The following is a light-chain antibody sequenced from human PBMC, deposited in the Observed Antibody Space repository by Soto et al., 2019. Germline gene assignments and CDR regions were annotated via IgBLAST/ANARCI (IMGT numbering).Light chain of an antibody. CDR3: SSYTSSNTLEV. J-gene: IGLJ1*01. Sequence: QSALIQPASVSGSPGQSITISCTGTSSDVGGSNYVSWYQHHPHRAPKLLIYEVSYRPSGVSSRFSGSKSGNTASLTISGLQAEDEADYYCSSYTSSNTLEVFGFGTKLTVL. CDR2: EVS. V-gene: IGLV2-14*01. CDR1: SSDVGGSNY.